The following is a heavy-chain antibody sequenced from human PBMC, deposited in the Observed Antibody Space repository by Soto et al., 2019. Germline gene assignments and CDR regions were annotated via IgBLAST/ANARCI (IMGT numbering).Heavy chain of an antibody. CDR2: VSRAGTYT. D-gene: IGHD3-16*01. CDR1: GFTFSSYA. V-gene: IGHV3-23*01. Sequence: EVQLLESGGDVVRPGGSLRLSCAASGFTFSSYAMGWVRQAPGKGLEWVAGVSRAGTYTFYADSVRGRFSISRDNSRDTLDLCMNALRGDDTAVYFCVKYTVTQDLGESWGQGTLVSVSS. J-gene: IGHJ5*02. CDR3: VKYTVTQDLGES.